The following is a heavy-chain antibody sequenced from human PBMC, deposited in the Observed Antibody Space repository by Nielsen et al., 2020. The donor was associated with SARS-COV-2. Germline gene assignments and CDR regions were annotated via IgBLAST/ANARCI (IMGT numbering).Heavy chain of an antibody. CDR2: ISDDENNK. V-gene: IGHV3-30*18. Sequence: GESLKISCAVSGFTFKNYAMHWVRQTPGKGLEWVALISDDENNKKYADSVRGRVTISRDNSQNTLYLQMNSLRPDDTAVYYCAKDFYSLQSVHLDVWGKGTTVIVSS. D-gene: IGHD2-21*01. CDR1: GFTFKNYA. CDR3: AKDFYSLQSVHLDV. J-gene: IGHJ6*04.